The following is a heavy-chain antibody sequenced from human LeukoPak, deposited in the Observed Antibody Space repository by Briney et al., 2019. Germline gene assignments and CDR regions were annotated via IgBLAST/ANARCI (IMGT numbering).Heavy chain of an antibody. D-gene: IGHD6-13*01. CDR3: SREAGIATAIVWFDP. V-gene: IGHV4-34*01. CDR1: GGSFSGYY. Sequence: SETLSLTCAVYGGSFSGYYWSWIRQPPGKGLEWIGEINHSGSTNYNPSLKSRVAISVDTSKNQFSLKLSSVTAADTAVYYCSREAGIATAIVWFDPWGQGTLVTVSS. CDR2: INHSGST. J-gene: IGHJ5*02.